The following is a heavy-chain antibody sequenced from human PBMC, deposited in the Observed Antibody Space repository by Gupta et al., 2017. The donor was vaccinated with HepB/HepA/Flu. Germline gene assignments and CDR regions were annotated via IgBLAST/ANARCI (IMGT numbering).Heavy chain of an antibody. D-gene: IGHD1-26*01. J-gene: IGHJ4*02. V-gene: IGHV5-51*01. Sequence: EVQLVQSGAAVKKPGESLTLSCKGSGLRFTSYWVGGGRQVPGKGLEGMGKSYPGDSDARYSPSFQGHATFSVDKSIETAYLQWRSLTAADTGIYYCARSVSGTFDLWGQGARVNVSS. CDR1: GLRFTSYW. CDR2: SYPGDSDA. CDR3: ARSVSGTFDL.